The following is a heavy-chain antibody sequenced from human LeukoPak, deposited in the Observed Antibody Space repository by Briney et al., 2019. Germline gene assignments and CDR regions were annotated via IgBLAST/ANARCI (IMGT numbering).Heavy chain of an antibody. CDR3: ATPTAGTWHFDY. CDR1: GFTFSSYW. D-gene: IGHD1-1*01. Sequence: LPGGSLRLSCAASGFTFSSYWMTWVRQAPGKGLEWVANIKQDASERYYVDSVKGRFTISRDNAKNSLYLQMNSLRAEDTAVYYCATPTAGTWHFDYWGQGTLVTVSS. J-gene: IGHJ4*02. CDR2: IKQDASER. V-gene: IGHV3-7*01.